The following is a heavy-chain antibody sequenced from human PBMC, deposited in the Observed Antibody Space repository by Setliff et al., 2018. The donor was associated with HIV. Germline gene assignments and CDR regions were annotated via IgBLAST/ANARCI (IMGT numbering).Heavy chain of an antibody. J-gene: IGHJ4*02. V-gene: IGHV3-53*05. Sequence: GGSLRLSCAASGFTVRNNYMSWVRQAPGKGLEWVSVFYSTGSTYYGDSVRGRFTISMDNSKDTLYLQMNSLRAEDTAVYYCARKHSSNNYFDYWGQGTLVTVS. CDR3: ARKHSSNNYFDY. D-gene: IGHD6-13*01. CDR2: FYSTGST. CDR1: GFTVRNNY.